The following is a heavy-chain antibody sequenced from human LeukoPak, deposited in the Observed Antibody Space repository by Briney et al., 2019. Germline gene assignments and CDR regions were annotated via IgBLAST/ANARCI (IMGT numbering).Heavy chain of an antibody. CDR2: MYTSGST. J-gene: IGHJ4*02. Sequence: PSETLSLTCTVSGGSISSYYWSWIRQLAGKGLEWIGRMYTSGSTNHNPSLKSRVTMSVDTSKNQFSLKLSSVTAADTAVYYCARGDYTFDYWGQGTLVTVSS. D-gene: IGHD4-11*01. V-gene: IGHV4-4*07. CDR1: GGSISSYY. CDR3: ARGDYTFDY.